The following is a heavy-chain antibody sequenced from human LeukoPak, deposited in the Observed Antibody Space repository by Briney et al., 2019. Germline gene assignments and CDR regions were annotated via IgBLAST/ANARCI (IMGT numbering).Heavy chain of an antibody. CDR3: ARESFVKQAGPLKNNWFDP. D-gene: IGHD6-13*01. J-gene: IGHJ5*02. CDR1: GYTFTGYY. CDR2: INPNSGGT. V-gene: IGHV1-2*02. Sequence: ASVKVSCKASGYTFTGYYMHWVRQAPGQGLEWMGWINPNSGGTNYAQKFQGRVTMTRDTSISTAYMELSRLRSDDTAVYYCARESFVKQAGPLKNNWFDPWGQGTLVTVSS.